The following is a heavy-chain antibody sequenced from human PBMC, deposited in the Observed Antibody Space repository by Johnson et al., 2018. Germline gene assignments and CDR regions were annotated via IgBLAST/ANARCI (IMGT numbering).Heavy chain of an antibody. CDR2: IIPIFGTA. V-gene: IGHV1-69*01. J-gene: IGHJ6*02. Sequence: VQLVESGAEVKKPGSSXKVSCKASGGTFSSYAISWVRQAPGQGLEWMGGIIPIFGTANYAQKFQGRVTITADESTSTAYMELSSLRSEDTAVYYCARSELGEGYYYYYGMDVWGQGTTVTVSS. CDR3: ARSELGEGYYYYYGMDV. D-gene: IGHD3-10*01. CDR1: GGTFSSYA.